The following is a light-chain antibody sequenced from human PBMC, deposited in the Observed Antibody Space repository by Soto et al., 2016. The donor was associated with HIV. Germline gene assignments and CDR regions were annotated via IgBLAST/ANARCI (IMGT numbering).Light chain of an antibody. Sequence: SYELTQPSSVSVSPGQTARITCSGDLLAKTYARWFQQKPGQAPVVVIYKDNKRPSGISERFSGSSSGTTVTLTINGAQVDDEADYYCYSAADNNLVFGGGTKLTV. J-gene: IGLJ2*01. V-gene: IGLV3-27*01. CDR1: LLAKTY. CDR2: KDN. CDR3: YSAADNNLV.